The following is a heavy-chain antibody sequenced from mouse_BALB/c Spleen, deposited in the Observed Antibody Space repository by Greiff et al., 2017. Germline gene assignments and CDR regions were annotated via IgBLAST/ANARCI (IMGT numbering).Heavy chain of an antibody. Sequence: VQLQQSGAELMKPGASVKISCKATGYTFSSYWIEWVKQRPGHGLEWIGEILPGSGSTNYNEKFKGKATFTADTSSNTAYMQLSSLTSEDSAVYYCARRGDGYYYYYAMDYWGQGTSVTVSS. D-gene: IGHD2-3*01. V-gene: IGHV1-9*01. CDR3: ARRGDGYYYYYAMDY. CDR2: ILPGSGST. J-gene: IGHJ4*01. CDR1: GYTFSSYW.